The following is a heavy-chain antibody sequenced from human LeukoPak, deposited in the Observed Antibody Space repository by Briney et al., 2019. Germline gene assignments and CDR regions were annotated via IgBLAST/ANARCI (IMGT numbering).Heavy chain of an antibody. CDR3: ARQATGGGELSDY. J-gene: IGHJ4*02. Sequence: SETLSLTCTVSGGSISSSSYYWGWIRQPPGKGLEWIGSIYYSGSTYYNPSLKSRVTISVDTSKNQFSLKLSSVTAADTAVYYCARQATGGGELSDYWGQGTLVTVSS. CDR1: GGSISSSSYY. D-gene: IGHD3-16*02. CDR2: IYYSGST. V-gene: IGHV4-39*01.